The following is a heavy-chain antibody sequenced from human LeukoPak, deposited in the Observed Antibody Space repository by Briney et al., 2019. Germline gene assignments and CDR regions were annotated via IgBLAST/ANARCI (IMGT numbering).Heavy chain of an antibody. D-gene: IGHD3-10*01. CDR2: ISGSGGST. J-gene: IGHJ3*02. V-gene: IGHV3-23*01. CDR3: LYGSGSYPHVFDI. CDR1: GFTFSSYS. Sequence: PGGSLRLSCAASGFTFSSYSMNWVRQAPGKGLEWVSLISGSGGSTYYADSVKGRFTISRDNSKNTLYLQMNSLRAEDTAVYYCLYGSGSYPHVFDIWGQGTMVSVSS.